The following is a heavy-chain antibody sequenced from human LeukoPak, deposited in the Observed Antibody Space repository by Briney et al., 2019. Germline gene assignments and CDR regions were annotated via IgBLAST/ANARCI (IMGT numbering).Heavy chain of an antibody. J-gene: IGHJ3*02. V-gene: IGHV3-21*01. CDR3: ARDRSMADAFDI. CDR2: ISSSSSYI. Sequence: GGSLRLSCAASGFTLSSYSMSWVRQAPGKGLEWVSSISSSSSYIYYADSVKGRFTISRDNAKNSLYLQMNSLRAEDTAVYYCARDRSMADAFDIWGQGTMVTVSS. CDR1: GFTLSSYS. D-gene: IGHD5-24*01.